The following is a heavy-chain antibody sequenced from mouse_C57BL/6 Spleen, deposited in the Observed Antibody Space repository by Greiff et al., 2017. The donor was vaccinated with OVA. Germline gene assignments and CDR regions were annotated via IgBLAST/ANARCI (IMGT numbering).Heavy chain of an antibody. J-gene: IGHJ1*03. CDR1: GYTFTSYW. CDR2: IDPNRGGT. Sequence: QVQLKQPGAELVKPGASVKLSCKASGYTFTSYWMHWVKQRPGRGLAWIGRIDPNRGGTKYNEKFKSKATLTVDKPSSTAYMQLSSLTSEDSAVYYCARSHYGSSSSYWYFDVWGTGTTVTVSS. CDR3: ARSHYGSSSSYWYFDV. D-gene: IGHD1-1*01. V-gene: IGHV1-72*01.